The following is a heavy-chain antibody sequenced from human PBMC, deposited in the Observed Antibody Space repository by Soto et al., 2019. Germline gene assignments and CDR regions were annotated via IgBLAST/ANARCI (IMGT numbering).Heavy chain of an antibody. J-gene: IGHJ4*02. V-gene: IGHV1-69*12. CDR2: IIPMFGTA. D-gene: IGHD5-18*01. CDR3: ASGIQLWLRRINNGYSG. Sequence: QVQLVQSGAEVKKPESSVKVSCKTPGGTFSTYAISWVRQAPGQGLEWMGGIIPMFGTANYAQRFQDRVTITADESTNTVYMELSSLRSEDTGVYFGASGIQLWLRRINNGYSGWGQGTLVTVSS. CDR1: GGTFSTYA.